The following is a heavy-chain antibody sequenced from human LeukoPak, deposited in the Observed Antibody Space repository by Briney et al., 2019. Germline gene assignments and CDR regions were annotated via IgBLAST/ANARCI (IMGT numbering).Heavy chain of an antibody. Sequence: QPGGSLRLSCAVSGFTFSSYAMSWVRQAPGKGLKWVSTISGSGGSSYYADSVRGRFTISRDNSKNTLYLQMNNLRAEDTAVYYCAKKTWDSSAWYFFDYWGQGTLVTVSS. J-gene: IGHJ4*02. D-gene: IGHD3-22*01. CDR2: ISGSGGSS. CDR3: AKKTWDSSAWYFFDY. CDR1: GFTFSSYA. V-gene: IGHV3-23*01.